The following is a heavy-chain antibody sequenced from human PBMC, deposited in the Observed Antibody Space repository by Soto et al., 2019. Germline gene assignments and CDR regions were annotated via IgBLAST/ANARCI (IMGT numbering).Heavy chain of an antibody. Sequence: ASVKVSCKASGGTFSSYAISWVRQAPGQGLEWMGGIIPIFGTANYAQKFQGRVTITADESTSTAYMELSSLRSEDTAVYYCARGFVRDPYGDKSYYYYYGMDVWGQGTTVTVSS. D-gene: IGHD4-17*01. V-gene: IGHV1-69*13. J-gene: IGHJ6*02. CDR1: GGTFSSYA. CDR2: IIPIFGTA. CDR3: ARGFVRDPYGDKSYYYYYGMDV.